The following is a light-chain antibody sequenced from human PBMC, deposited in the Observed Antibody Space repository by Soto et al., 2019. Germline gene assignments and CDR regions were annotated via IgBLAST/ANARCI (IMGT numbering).Light chain of an antibody. J-gene: IGKJ1*01. Sequence: ELVMTQSPVTLSVTPGERATLSCRASQSVSSDLAWYQQKRGQAPRLLIYGESTRAIGIPARFSGSGSGTELTLTISRLQSEDFAVYYCQQYNKWPRTCGQGTKVDI. V-gene: IGKV3-15*01. CDR1: QSVSSD. CDR2: GES. CDR3: QQYNKWPRT.